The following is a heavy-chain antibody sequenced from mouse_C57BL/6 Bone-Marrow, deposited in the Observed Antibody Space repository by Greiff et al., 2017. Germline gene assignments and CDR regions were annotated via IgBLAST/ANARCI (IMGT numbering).Heavy chain of an antibody. D-gene: IGHD1-1*01. CDR3: ARGYYGPWFAY. Sequence: EVNVVESEGGLVQPGSSMKLSCTASGFTFSDYYMAWVRQVPEKGLEWVANINYDGSSTYYLDSLKSRFIISRDNAKNILYLQMSSLKSEDTATYYCARGYYGPWFAYWGQGTLVTVSA. V-gene: IGHV5-16*01. J-gene: IGHJ3*01. CDR2: INYDGSST. CDR1: GFTFSDYY.